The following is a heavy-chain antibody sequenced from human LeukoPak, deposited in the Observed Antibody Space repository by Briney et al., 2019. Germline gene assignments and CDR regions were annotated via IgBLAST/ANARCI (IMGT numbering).Heavy chain of an antibody. Sequence: PGGSLRLSCSASAFTFSNYAVYWVRQAPGKGLEYVSSISINGVTTDYADSVKGRFTISRDSSKNTLYLQMNNLRAEDTAVYYCAKALYGGNERYAFYMWGQGTMVTVSS. CDR1: AFTFSNYA. D-gene: IGHD4-23*01. J-gene: IGHJ3*02. CDR3: AKALYGGNERYAFYM. V-gene: IGHV3-64*04. CDR2: ISINGVTT.